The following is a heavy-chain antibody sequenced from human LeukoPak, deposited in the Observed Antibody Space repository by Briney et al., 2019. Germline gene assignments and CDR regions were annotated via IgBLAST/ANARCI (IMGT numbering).Heavy chain of an antibody. CDR1: GFTFSSYW. CDR2: INSDGSST. D-gene: IGHD3-10*01. CDR3: ARDGSGSYYINPPDY. Sequence: GGSLRLSCAASGFTFSSYWMHWVRQAPGKGLVWVSRINSDGSSTSYADSVKGRFTISRDNAKNTLYLQMNSLRAEDTAVYYCARDGSGSYYINPPDYWGQGTLVTVSS. V-gene: IGHV3-74*01. J-gene: IGHJ4*02.